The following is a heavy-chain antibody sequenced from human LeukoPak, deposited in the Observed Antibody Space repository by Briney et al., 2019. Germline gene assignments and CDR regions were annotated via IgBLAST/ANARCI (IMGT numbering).Heavy chain of an antibody. CDR2: ISSSSSYI. Sequence: GGSLRLSCAASGFTFSSYSMNWVRQAPGKGLEWVSSISSSSSYIYYADSVKGRFTISRDNAKNSLYLQMNSLRAEDTAVYYCARDRTRDGYNTFDYWGQGTLVTVSS. V-gene: IGHV3-21*01. J-gene: IGHJ4*02. CDR3: ARDRTRDGYNTFDY. CDR1: GFTFSSYS. D-gene: IGHD5-24*01.